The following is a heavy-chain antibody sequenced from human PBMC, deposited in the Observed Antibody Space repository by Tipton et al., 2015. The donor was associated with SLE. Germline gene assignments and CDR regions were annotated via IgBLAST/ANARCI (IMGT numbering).Heavy chain of an antibody. D-gene: IGHD5-12*01. V-gene: IGHV4-34*01. CDR1: GGSISAYY. CDR2: ISHTGST. CDR3: ARVVAERLGLDF. J-gene: IGHJ4*02. Sequence: TLSLTCAVYGGSISAYYWTWIRQPPGKGLEWIGEISHTGSTNFNPSLKSRVAISVDTSKMQFSLNLRSVTAADTAVYFCARVVAERLGLDFWGQGTLVTVSS.